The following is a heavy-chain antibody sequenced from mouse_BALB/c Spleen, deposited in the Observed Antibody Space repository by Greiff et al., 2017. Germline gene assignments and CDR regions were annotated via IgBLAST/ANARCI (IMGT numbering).Heavy chain of an antibody. Sequence: QVQLKQPGAELVKPGASVKLSCKASGYTFTSYWMHWVKQRPGQGLEWIGEIDPSDSYTNYNQKFKGKATLTVDKSSSTAYMQLSSLTSEDSAVYYCARRDYGYPFDYWGQGTTLTVSS. CDR2: IDPSDSYT. J-gene: IGHJ2*01. V-gene: IGHV1-69*02. CDR3: ARRDYGYPFDY. CDR1: GYTFTSYW. D-gene: IGHD2-2*01.